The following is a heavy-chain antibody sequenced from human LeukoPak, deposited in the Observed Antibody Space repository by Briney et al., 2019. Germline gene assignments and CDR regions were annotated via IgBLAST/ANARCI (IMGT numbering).Heavy chain of an antibody. V-gene: IGHV4-4*07. Sequence: SETLSLTCTLSDDTISVFSWIWIRQPAGKGLEWIGRIYSSGSTNYSPPLRSRVTMSVDTKNQFSLKVNSVTAADTAVYYCARDRAGFFDDWGQGTLVTVSS. D-gene: IGHD6-13*01. CDR2: IYSSGST. J-gene: IGHJ4*02. CDR1: DDTISVFS. CDR3: ARDRAGFFDD.